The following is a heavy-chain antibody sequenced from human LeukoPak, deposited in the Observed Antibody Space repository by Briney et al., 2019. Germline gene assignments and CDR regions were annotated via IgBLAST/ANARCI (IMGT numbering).Heavy chain of an antibody. Sequence: SVKVSCKASGGTFSSYAISWVRQAPGQGLEWMGRIIPIFGIANYAQKFQGRVTITADKSTSTAYMELSSLRSEDTAVYYCASPPVRPRGTINAEYFQHWGQGTLVTVSS. V-gene: IGHV1-69*04. CDR1: GGTFSSYA. D-gene: IGHD3-10*01. J-gene: IGHJ1*01. CDR2: IIPIFGIA. CDR3: ASPPVRPRGTINAEYFQH.